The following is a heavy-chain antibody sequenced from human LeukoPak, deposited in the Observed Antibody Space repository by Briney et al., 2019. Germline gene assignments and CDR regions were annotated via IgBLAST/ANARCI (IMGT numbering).Heavy chain of an antibody. CDR3: AMGDHYYYYGMDV. J-gene: IGHJ6*02. D-gene: IGHD2-21*02. CDR2: INHSGTT. CDR1: GGSISRGGYS. V-gene: IGHV4-30-2*01. Sequence: QLQLQESASGLVKPSQTLSLTCAVSGGSISRGGYSCSWIRQPPRKGLAWIGEINHSGTTNYNPSLKSRVTISVDTSKNQFSLKLNSVTAADTAVYYCAMGDHYYYYGMDVWGQGTTVTVSS.